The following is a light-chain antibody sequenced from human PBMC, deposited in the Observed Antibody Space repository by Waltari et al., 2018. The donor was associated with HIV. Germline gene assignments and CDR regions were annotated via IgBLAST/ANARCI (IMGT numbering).Light chain of an antibody. J-gene: IGKJ4*01. CDR1: QRISSY. CDR2: RAS. Sequence: EIVMTQSPATMSVSPGERVTLYCRASQRISSYLVWYQQKPGQASSLLIYRASSRATGIPARFSGSGSGTEFTLTISSLQSEDFALYYCQQYNNFPLTFGGGTKLEIK. V-gene: IGKV3-15*01. CDR3: QQYNNFPLT.